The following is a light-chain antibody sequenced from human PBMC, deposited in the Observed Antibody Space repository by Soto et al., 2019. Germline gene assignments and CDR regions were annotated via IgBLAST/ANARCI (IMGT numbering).Light chain of an antibody. V-gene: IGLV2-8*01. J-gene: IGLJ1*01. CDR1: SSDVGAYNY. CDR2: EVT. Sequence: QSALTHPPSASGSLGQSVTISFTGTSSDVGAYNYVSWYQQHPGKAPKLMIYEVTRRPSGVPDRFSGSKSGNTASLNVSGLQAEDEADYYCCSYADNNDYVFGTGTKLTVL. CDR3: CSYADNNDYV.